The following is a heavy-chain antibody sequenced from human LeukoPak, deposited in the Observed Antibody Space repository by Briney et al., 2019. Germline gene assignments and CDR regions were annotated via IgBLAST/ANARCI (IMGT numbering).Heavy chain of an antibody. J-gene: IGHJ4*02. CDR3: ARDPVEGGLDY. D-gene: IGHD2-15*01. CDR1: GFSLSVYS. V-gene: IGHV3-69-1*01. Sequence: GGSLRLSCSVSGFSLSVYSMDWVRQPPGQGLEWISYIGTGGTTYYADSVLGRFTVSRDNAKKSVYLQMNSLTVDDTAVYYCARDPVEGGLDYWGQGTLVTVSS. CDR2: IGTGGTT.